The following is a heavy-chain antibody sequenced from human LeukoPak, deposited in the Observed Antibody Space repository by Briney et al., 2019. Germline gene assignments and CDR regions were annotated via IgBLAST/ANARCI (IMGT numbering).Heavy chain of an antibody. Sequence: ASVKVSCKASGYTFTSFDINWVRQASGQGLEWMGWMNPNSGNTGYAQKFQGRVSMTRNTSIGTAYMELSSLTSDDTAVYYCAVDYDSSGPRGQGTLVTVSS. J-gene: IGHJ5*02. CDR1: GYTFTSFD. V-gene: IGHV1-8*01. CDR2: MNPNSGNT. CDR3: AVDYDSSGP. D-gene: IGHD3-22*01.